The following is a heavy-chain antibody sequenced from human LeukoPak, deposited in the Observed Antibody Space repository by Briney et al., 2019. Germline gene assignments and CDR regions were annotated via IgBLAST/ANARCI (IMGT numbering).Heavy chain of an antibody. D-gene: IGHD3-22*01. CDR2: IYYSGST. Sequence: SQTLSLTCTVSGGSISSGDYYWSWIRQPPGKGLEWIGYIYYSGSTYYNPPLKSRVTISVDASKNQFSLKLSSVTAADTAVYYCAREYYDSSGYFFDYWGQGTLVTISS. V-gene: IGHV4-30-4*01. J-gene: IGHJ4*02. CDR3: AREYYDSSGYFFDY. CDR1: GGSISSGDYY.